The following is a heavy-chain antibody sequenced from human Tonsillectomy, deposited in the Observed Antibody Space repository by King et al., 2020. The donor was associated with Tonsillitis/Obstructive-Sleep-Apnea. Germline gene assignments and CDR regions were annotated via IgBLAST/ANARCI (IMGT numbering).Heavy chain of an antibody. Sequence: VQLVESGGGLVQPGGSLRLSCAASGFAFSSYWMSWVRQAPGKGLEWVANIKEDGREKYYVDSVKGRFTISRDNAKKSLDLQMNSLRVEDTAVYYCARVVKWIQLWPDAFDIWGQGTMVTVSS. V-gene: IGHV3-7*03. CDR3: ARVVKWIQLWPDAFDI. CDR2: IKEDGREK. D-gene: IGHD5-18*01. CDR1: GFAFSSYW. J-gene: IGHJ3*02.